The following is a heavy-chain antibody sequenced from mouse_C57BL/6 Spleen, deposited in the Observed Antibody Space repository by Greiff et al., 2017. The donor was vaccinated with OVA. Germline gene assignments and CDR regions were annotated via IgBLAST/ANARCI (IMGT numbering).Heavy chain of an antibody. D-gene: IGHD1-1*01. Sequence: QVQLKQPGAELVRPGTSVKLSCKASGYTFTSYWMHWVKQRPGQGLEWIGVIDPSDSYTNYNQKFKGKATLTVDTSSSTAYMQLSSLTSEDSAVYYCARGYVSSYRYFDVWGTGTTVTVSS. CDR1: GYTFTSYW. J-gene: IGHJ1*03. CDR3: ARGYVSSYRYFDV. CDR2: IDPSDSYT. V-gene: IGHV1-59*01.